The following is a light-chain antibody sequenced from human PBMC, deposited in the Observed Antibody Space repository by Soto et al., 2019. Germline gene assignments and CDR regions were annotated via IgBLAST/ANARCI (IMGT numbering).Light chain of an antibody. CDR3: QAYDYSLTASV. Sequence: QSVLTQPASVSGSPGQSITISCTGTSSDVGGYNYVSWYQQHPGEAPKIMIFEVSNRPSGVSNRFSGSKSGNTASLTISGLRAEDEADYYCQAYDYSLTASVFGGGTKVTVL. V-gene: IGLV2-14*01. J-gene: IGLJ3*02. CDR2: EVS. CDR1: SSDVGGYNY.